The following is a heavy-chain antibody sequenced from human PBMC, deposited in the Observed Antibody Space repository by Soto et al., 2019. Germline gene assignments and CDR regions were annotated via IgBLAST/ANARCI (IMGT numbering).Heavy chain of an antibody. J-gene: IGHJ6*02. V-gene: IGHV3-30-3*01. CDR1: GLTLSRFA. CDR3: ARDPVNYYGSWTYGMDV. D-gene: IGHD3-10*01. Sequence: PGGSLRLSCAASGLTLSRFAMRWVRQAPGKGLEWVAVIGYDGSNKDYADSVKGRFTISRDNSKNTLYLQMNSLRPEDTAVYYCARDPVNYYGSWTYGMDVWGQGTTVTVSS. CDR2: IGYDGSNK.